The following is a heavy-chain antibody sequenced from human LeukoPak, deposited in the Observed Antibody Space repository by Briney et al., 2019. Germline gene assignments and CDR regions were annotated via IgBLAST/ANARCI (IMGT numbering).Heavy chain of an antibody. J-gene: IGHJ4*02. D-gene: IGHD3-9*01. Sequence: GGSLRLSCAASGFSFSSYAMSWVRQAPGKGLEWVSVIGGGPGNTYYTDSVKGRFTISRDNSKNTLYLQMNSLRAEDTAVYYCARVGPDWSEVDYWGQGTLVTVSS. CDR3: ARVGPDWSEVDY. CDR1: GFSFSSYA. V-gene: IGHV3-23*01. CDR2: IGGGPGNT.